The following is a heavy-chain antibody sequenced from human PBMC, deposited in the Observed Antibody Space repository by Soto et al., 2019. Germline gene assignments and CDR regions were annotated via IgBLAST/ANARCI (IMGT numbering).Heavy chain of an antibody. CDR1: GYSFTSYW. J-gene: IGHJ4*02. V-gene: IGHV5-51*01. CDR2: IYPGDSNT. D-gene: IGHD2-21*02. CDR3: ARRRAVTATYYFDY. Sequence: GESLKISCKGSGYSFTSYWIGWVRQMPGKGLEWMGIIYPGDSNTRYSPSFQGQVTISADKSISTAYLQWSSLEASDTAMYYCARRRAVTATYYFDYWGQGTLVTVSS.